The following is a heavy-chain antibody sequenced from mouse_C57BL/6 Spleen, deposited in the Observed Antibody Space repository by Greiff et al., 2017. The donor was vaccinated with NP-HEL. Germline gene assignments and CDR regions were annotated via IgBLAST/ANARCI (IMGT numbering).Heavy chain of an antibody. Sequence: QVQLQQPGAELVRPGSSVKLSCKASGYTFTSYWMHWVKQRPIQGLEWIGNIDPSDSETHYNQKFKDKATLTVDKSSSTAYMQLSSLTSEDSAVYYCARGGYDSPVDAMDYWGQGTSVTVSS. V-gene: IGHV1-52*01. D-gene: IGHD2-2*01. CDR1: GYTFTSYW. CDR2: IDPSDSET. J-gene: IGHJ4*01. CDR3: ARGGYDSPVDAMDY.